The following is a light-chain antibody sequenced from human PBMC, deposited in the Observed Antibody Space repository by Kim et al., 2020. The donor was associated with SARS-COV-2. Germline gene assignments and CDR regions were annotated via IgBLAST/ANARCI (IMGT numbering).Light chain of an antibody. CDR3: QVWDSSSDQNGV. J-gene: IGLJ3*02. CDR1: NIGSKS. CDR2: YDS. V-gene: IGLV3-21*04. Sequence: SYELTQPPSVSVAPGKTARITCGGNNIGSKSVHWYQQKPGQAPLLVIFYDSDRPSGIPERFSGSNSGSTATLTISRVEAGDEADDYCQVWDSSSDQNGVFGGGTQLTVL.